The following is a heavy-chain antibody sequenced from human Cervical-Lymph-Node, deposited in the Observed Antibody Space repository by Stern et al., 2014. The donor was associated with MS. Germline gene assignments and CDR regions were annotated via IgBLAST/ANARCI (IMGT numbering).Heavy chain of an antibody. CDR1: GGSISTDGYY. Sequence: QLQLQESGPGVAKPSQTLSLTCTVSGGSISTDGYYWTWIRQHPEKGLEWIGYIYYSGSTYYNPSLKSRVPMSLDTSKNQFSLNLSSVTAADTAIYYCARDDRGSSWYRFDFWGQGTLVTVSS. D-gene: IGHD6-13*01. CDR2: IYYSGST. V-gene: IGHV4-31*03. J-gene: IGHJ4*02. CDR3: ARDDRGSSWYRFDF.